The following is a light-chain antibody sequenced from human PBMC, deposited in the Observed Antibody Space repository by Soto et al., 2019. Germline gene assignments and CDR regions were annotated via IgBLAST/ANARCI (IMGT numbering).Light chain of an antibody. CDR3: QQYGSSSIT. V-gene: IGKV3-20*01. CDR2: AVS. CDR1: QSVSSSY. Sequence: EIVLTQSPGTLSLSPGERATLSCRASQSVSSSYLAWYQQKPGQAPRLLIYAVSIRATDIPARFSGSGSGTDFTLTISRLEPEDFAVFYCQQYGSSSITFGQGTRLEIK. J-gene: IGKJ5*01.